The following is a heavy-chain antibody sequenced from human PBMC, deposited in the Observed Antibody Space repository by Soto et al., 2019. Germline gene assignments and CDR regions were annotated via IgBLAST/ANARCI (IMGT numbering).Heavy chain of an antibody. J-gene: IGHJ6*02. V-gene: IGHV4-34*01. CDR2: INHSGST. CDR3: ARGRGLRYGYYYYGMDV. Sequence: SETLSLTCAVYGGSFSGYYWSWIRQPPGKGLEWIGEINHSGSTNYNPSLKSRVTISVDTSKNQFSLKLSSVTAADTAVYYCARGRGLRYGYYYYGMDVWGQGTTVTVS. D-gene: IGHD3-9*01. CDR1: GGSFSGYY.